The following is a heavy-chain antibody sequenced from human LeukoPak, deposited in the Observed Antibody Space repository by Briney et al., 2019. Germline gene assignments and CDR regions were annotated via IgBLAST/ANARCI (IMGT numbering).Heavy chain of an antibody. CDR2: IIPIFGTA. J-gene: IGHJ4*02. V-gene: IGHV1-69*13. Sequence: SVTVSFTASGYTFTSYGISWVRQAPGQGLEWMGGIIPIFGTANYAQKFQGRVTITADESTSTAYMELSSLRSEDTAVYYCAREVGGFDYWGQGTLVTVSS. CDR3: AREVGGFDY. CDR1: GYTFTSYG.